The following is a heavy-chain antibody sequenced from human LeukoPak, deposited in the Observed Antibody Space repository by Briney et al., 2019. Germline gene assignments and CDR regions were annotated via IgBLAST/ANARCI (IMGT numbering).Heavy chain of an antibody. CDR3: ARDAEQQLAIYFDY. CDR2: ISSSGSTI. Sequence: PGGSLRLSCAASGFTFSSHEMNWVRQAPGKGLEWVSYISSSGSTIYYADSVKGRFTISRDNAKNSLYLQMNSLRAEDTAVYYCARDAEQQLAIYFDYWGQGALVTVSS. D-gene: IGHD6-13*01. J-gene: IGHJ4*02. V-gene: IGHV3-48*03. CDR1: GFTFSSHE.